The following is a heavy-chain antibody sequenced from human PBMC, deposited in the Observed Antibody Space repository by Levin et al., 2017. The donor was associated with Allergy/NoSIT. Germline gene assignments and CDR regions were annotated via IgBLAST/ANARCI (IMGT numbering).Heavy chain of an antibody. Sequence: PGGSLRLSCAASGFTFSSYGMHWVRQAPGKGLEWVAVISYDGSNKYYADSVKGRFTISRDNSKNTLYLQMNSLRAEDTAVYYCAKDTPHGGSPGWYFDLWGRGTLVTVSS. CDR1: GFTFSSYG. J-gene: IGHJ2*01. V-gene: IGHV3-30*18. CDR2: ISYDGSNK. CDR3: AKDTPHGGSPGWYFDL. D-gene: IGHD1-26*01.